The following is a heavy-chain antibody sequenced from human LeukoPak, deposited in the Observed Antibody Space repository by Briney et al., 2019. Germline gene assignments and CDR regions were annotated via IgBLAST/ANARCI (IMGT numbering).Heavy chain of an antibody. Sequence: ASVKVSCKASGYTFTSYAMHWVRQAPGQRLEWMGWINAGNGNTKYSQEFQGRVTITRDTSASTAYMELSSLRSEDMAVYYCARDSGYSYGYSFFDYWGQGTLVTVSS. CDR1: GYTFTSYA. D-gene: IGHD5-18*01. J-gene: IGHJ4*02. CDR3: ARDSGYSYGYSFFDY. CDR2: INAGNGNT. V-gene: IGHV1-3*03.